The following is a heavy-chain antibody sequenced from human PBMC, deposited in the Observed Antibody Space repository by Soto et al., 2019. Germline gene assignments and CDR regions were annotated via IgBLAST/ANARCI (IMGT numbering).Heavy chain of an antibody. CDR2: ISYDGSNK. J-gene: IGHJ4*02. CDR3: AKDRGSGWYRDVDY. D-gene: IGHD6-19*01. V-gene: IGHV3-30*18. Sequence: QVQLVESGGGVVQPGRSLRLSCAASGFTFSSYGMHWVRQAPGKGLEWVAVISYDGSNKYYADSVKGRFTISRDNSKNRLYLQMNSLRAEDTAVYYCAKDRGSGWYRDVDYWGQGTLVTVSS. CDR1: GFTFSSYG.